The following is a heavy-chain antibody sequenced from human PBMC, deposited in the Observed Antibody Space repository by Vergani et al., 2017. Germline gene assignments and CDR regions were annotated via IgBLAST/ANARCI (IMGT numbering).Heavy chain of an antibody. J-gene: IGHJ4*02. CDR2: INHSGST. V-gene: IGHV4-34*01. Sequence: QVQLQQWGAGLLKPSETLSLTCAVYGGSFSGYYWSWIRQPPGKGLEWIGEINHSGSTNYNPSLKRRVTISVDTSKNQVSLKLSSVTAADTAVYYCARAGNGYYGSGRSLGIWGQGTLVTVSS. D-gene: IGHD3-10*01. CDR1: GGSFSGYY. CDR3: ARAGNGYYGSGRSLGI.